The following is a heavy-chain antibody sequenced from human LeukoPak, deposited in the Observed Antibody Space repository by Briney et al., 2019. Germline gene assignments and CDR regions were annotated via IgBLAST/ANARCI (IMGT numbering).Heavy chain of an antibody. Sequence: ALVKVSCKASGYTLTSYRIHWVRQAPGQGLEWMGIINPSGGSTSYTQKFQGRVTMTSDTSTSAVYMELSSLRSEDTAVYYCARDSLPHYYTSGSQNPADYWGQGTLVTVSS. CDR1: GYTLTSYR. V-gene: IGHV1-46*01. D-gene: IGHD3-10*01. J-gene: IGHJ4*02. CDR2: INPSGGST. CDR3: ARDSLPHYYTSGSQNPADY.